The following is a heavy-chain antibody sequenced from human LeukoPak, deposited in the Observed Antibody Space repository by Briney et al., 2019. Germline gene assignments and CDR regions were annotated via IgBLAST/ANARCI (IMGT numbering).Heavy chain of an antibody. D-gene: IGHD4-17*01. CDR1: GFAFSSYA. Sequence: PGRSLRLSCAASGFAFSSYAMHWVRQAPGKGLEWVAIISYDGITEDYSDSVKGRFTISRDNSKNTLYLQMNSLRAEDTAVYYCAKDAEPYGDYVSFSDYWGQGTLVTVSS. CDR2: ISYDGITE. J-gene: IGHJ4*02. CDR3: AKDAEPYGDYVSFSDY. V-gene: IGHV3-30*04.